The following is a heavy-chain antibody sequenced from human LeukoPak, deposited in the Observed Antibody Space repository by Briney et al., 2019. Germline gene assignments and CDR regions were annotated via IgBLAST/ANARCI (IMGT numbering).Heavy chain of an antibody. CDR3: ARDGMPFDW. Sequence: PGGSLRLSCAASGFMFSSYWMSWVRQAPGKGLEWVANINQDGTEKYYVDSVKGRFTISRDNAKNSLSLQMNSLRVEDTAVYYCARDGMPFDWWGQGNLVTVSS. D-gene: IGHD1-1*01. CDR2: INQDGTEK. J-gene: IGHJ4*02. V-gene: IGHV3-7*04. CDR1: GFMFSSYW.